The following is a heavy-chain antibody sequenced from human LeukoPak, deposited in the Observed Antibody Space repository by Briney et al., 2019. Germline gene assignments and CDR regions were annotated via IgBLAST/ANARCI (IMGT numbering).Heavy chain of an antibody. V-gene: IGHV4-34*01. D-gene: IGHD5-12*01. CDR2: INHSGST. CDR3: ARGLRFDY. CDR1: GGSFSGYY. Sequence: SETLSLTCAVYGGSFSGYYWSWIRQPPGKGLEWIGEINHSGSTNYNPSLKSRVTISVDTSKNQFSLKLSSVTAADTAVYYRARGLRFDYWGQGTLVTVSS. J-gene: IGHJ4*02.